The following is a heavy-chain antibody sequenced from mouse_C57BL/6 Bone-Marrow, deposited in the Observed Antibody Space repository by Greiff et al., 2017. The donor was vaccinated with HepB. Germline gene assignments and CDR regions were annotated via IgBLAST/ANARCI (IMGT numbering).Heavy chain of an antibody. CDR2: IDPSDSET. CDR3: AREAYDYDGFAY. Sequence: QVHVKQPGAELVRPGSSVKLSCKASGYTFTSYWMHWVKQRPIQGLEWIGNIDPSDSETHYNQKFKDKATLTVDKSSSTAYMQLSSLTSEDSAVYYCAREAYDYDGFAYWGQGTLVTVSA. J-gene: IGHJ3*01. D-gene: IGHD2-4*01. V-gene: IGHV1-52*01. CDR1: GYTFTSYW.